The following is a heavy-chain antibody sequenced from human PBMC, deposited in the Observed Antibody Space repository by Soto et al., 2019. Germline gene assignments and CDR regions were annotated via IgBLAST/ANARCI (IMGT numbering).Heavy chain of an antibody. CDR3: ARAPGADAFDI. J-gene: IGHJ3*02. CDR1: GFTFSSYS. Sequence: EVQLVESGGGLVKPGGSLRLSCAASGFTFSSYSMNWVRQAPGKGLEWVSSISSSSSYIYYADSVKGRFTISRDNVKKSLYLQMNSLRAEDTAVYYCARAPGADAFDIWGQGTMVTVSS. CDR2: ISSSSSYI. V-gene: IGHV3-21*01.